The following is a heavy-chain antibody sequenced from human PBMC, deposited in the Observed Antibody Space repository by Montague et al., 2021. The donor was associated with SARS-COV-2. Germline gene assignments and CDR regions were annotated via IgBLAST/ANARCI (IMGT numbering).Heavy chain of an antibody. CDR2: IDWDDDK. CDR1: GFSLSTSVMC. D-gene: IGHD3-10*01. Sequence: PALVKPTQTLTLTCTFSGFSLSTSVMCVSWVRQPPGKALEWLARIDWDDDKYYSTSLKTRLTISKDTSKNQVVLRMTNMDPADTATYYCARNGAEPRGSGRYYSGNWLDPWGQGTLVTVSS. J-gene: IGHJ5*02. CDR3: ARNGAEPRGSGRYYSGNWLDP. V-gene: IGHV2-70*11.